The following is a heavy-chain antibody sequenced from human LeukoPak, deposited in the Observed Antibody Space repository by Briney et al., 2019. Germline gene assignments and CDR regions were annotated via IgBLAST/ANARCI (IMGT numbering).Heavy chain of an antibody. CDR1: EFSFGIYS. D-gene: IGHD6-13*01. CDR2: ISSSSSYI. Sequence: GGSLRLSCAVAEFSFGIYSMNWVRLAPGKGLEWVSSISSSSSYIYYADSVKGRFTISRDNAKNSLYLQMNSQRAEDTAVYYCARGRREIAAAGTGFDYYFDYWGQGTLVTVSS. CDR3: ARGRREIAAAGTGFDYYFDY. V-gene: IGHV3-21*01. J-gene: IGHJ4*02.